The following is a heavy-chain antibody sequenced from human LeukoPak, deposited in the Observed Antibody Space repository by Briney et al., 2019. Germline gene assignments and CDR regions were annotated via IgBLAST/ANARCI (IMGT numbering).Heavy chain of an antibody. CDR2: ISSSSSYI. J-gene: IGHJ4*02. D-gene: IGHD3-3*01. Sequence: GGSLRLSCAASGFTFSSYSMNWVRQAPGKGLERVSSISSSSSYIYYADSVKGRFTISRDNARNSLYLQMNSLRAEDTAVYYCARVTYYDFWSGEGSPFDYWGQGTLVTVSS. CDR3: ARVTYYDFWSGEGSPFDY. V-gene: IGHV3-21*01. CDR1: GFTFSSYS.